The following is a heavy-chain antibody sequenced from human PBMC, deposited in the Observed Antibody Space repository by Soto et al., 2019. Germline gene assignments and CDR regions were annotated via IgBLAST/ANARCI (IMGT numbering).Heavy chain of an antibody. D-gene: IGHD3-10*01. V-gene: IGHV3-33*01. Sequence: GGSLRLSCAASGFTFSSYGMHWVRQAPGKGLEWVAVIWYDGSNKYYADSVKGRFTISRDNSKNTLYLQMNSLRAEDTAVYYCARDIPYYYGSGSYPDYWGQGTLVTVSS. CDR2: IWYDGSNK. CDR1: GFTFSSYG. CDR3: ARDIPYYYGSGSYPDY. J-gene: IGHJ4*02.